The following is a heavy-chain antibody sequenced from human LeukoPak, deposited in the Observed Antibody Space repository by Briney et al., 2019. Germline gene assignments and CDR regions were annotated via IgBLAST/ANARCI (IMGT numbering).Heavy chain of an antibody. CDR3: ASPVGATTVRAFDI. D-gene: IGHD1-26*01. J-gene: IGHJ3*02. CDR2: TRNEANIYTT. Sequence: GGSLRLSCAASGFISSDHYMDWVRQAPGKGLEWVGRTRNEANIYTTKYAASVKGRFTISRDDSKNSLYLQMNSLKTEDTAVYYCASPVGATTVRAFDIWGQGTMVTVSS. CDR1: GFISSDHY. V-gene: IGHV3-72*01.